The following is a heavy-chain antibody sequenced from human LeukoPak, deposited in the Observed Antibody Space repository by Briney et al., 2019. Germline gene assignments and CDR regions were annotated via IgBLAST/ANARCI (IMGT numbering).Heavy chain of an antibody. D-gene: IGHD3-3*01. Sequence: ASVKVSCKASGGTFSSYAISWVRQAPGQGLEWMGGIIPIFGTANYAQKFQGRVTITTDESSSTAYMELSSLRSEDTAVYYCARTPLRSLEWQGFNRFDPWGQGTLVTVSS. CDR1: GGTFSSYA. CDR2: IIPIFGTA. CDR3: ARTPLRSLEWQGFNRFDP. J-gene: IGHJ5*02. V-gene: IGHV1-69*05.